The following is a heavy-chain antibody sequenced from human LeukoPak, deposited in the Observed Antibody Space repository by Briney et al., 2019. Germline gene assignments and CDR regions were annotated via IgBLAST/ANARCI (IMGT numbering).Heavy chain of an antibody. CDR2: ISESSTSI. Sequence: GGSLRLSCAASGFTFSSYSMNWVRQAPGKGLEWVSYISESSTSIYYADSVKGRFTISRDNAKNSLYLQMNSLRAGDTAVYYCARRLDYWGQGTLVTVSS. J-gene: IGHJ4*02. CDR1: GFTFSSYS. CDR3: ARRLDY. V-gene: IGHV3-48*01.